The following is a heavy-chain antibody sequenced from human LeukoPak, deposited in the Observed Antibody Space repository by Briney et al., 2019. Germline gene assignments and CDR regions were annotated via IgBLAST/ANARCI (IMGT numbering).Heavy chain of an antibody. J-gene: IGHJ3*02. CDR1: GGSITGYH. CDR2: IYSSETT. Sequence: SETLSLTCTVSGGSITGYHWSWIRQPPGKGLEWIGYIYSSETTNYKPSLKSRVTISADTSKNQISLKLASVTAADTAIYYCARRNDFHIWGQGTMVTVSS. CDR3: ARRNDFHI. V-gene: IGHV4-4*08.